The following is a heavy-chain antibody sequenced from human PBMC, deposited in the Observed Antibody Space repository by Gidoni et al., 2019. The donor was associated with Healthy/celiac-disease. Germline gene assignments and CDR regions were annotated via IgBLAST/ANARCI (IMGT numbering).Heavy chain of an antibody. CDR3: ARDSSGFPYHYYGMDV. CDR1: GFTFSSYS. Sequence: EVQLVESGGGLVKPGGSLRLSCAASGFTFSSYSMNWVRQAPGKGLEWVSSISSSSSYIYYADSVKGRFTISRDNAKNSLYLQMNSLRAEDTAVYYCARDSSGFPYHYYGMDVWGQGTTVTVSS. V-gene: IGHV3-21*01. J-gene: IGHJ6*02. CDR2: ISSSSSYI. D-gene: IGHD6-19*01.